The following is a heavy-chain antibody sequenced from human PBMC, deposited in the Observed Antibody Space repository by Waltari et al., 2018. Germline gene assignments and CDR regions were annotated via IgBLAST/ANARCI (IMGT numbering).Heavy chain of an antibody. V-gene: IGHV4-61*02. CDR2: IYTSGST. CDR1: GVSIISGSYS. CDR3: ARDDRSGGDAFDY. D-gene: IGHD2-15*01. J-gene: IGHJ4*02. Sequence: QVQLQASGPGLVKPSQTLSLTCTFSGVSIISGSYSWSWIRQPAGKGLEWIGRIYTSGSTNYNPSLKSRVTISVDTSKNQFSLKLSSGTAADTAVYYCARDDRSGGDAFDYWGQGTLVTVSS.